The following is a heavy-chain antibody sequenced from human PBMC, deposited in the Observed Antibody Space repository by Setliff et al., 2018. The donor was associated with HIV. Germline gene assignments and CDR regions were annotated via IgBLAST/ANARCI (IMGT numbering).Heavy chain of an antibody. Sequence: GGSLRLSCAASGFSFSSYWMSWVRQAPGKGLEWVANIKQDGSEKYYGDSVRGRLTISRDNAKNSLYLQMNSLRAEDTAVYYCARDATRGGDMDVWAKGTTVTVSS. CDR1: GFSFSSYW. V-gene: IGHV3-7*01. J-gene: IGHJ6*03. CDR3: ARDATRGGDMDV. CDR2: IKQDGSEK. D-gene: IGHD2-15*01.